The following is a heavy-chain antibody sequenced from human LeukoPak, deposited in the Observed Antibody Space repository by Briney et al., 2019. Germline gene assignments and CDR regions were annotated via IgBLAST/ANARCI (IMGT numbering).Heavy chain of an antibody. J-gene: IGHJ4*02. Sequence: GASVKVSCKASGYTFTSNYIHWVRQAPGQGLEWMGMIYPRDGSTSYAQKFQGRVTVTRDTSTSTVHMELSGLRSEDTAVYYCARSSGQWLSLYRFAFFDYWGQGTLVTVSS. CDR3: ARSSGQWLSLYRFAFFDY. CDR2: IYPRDGST. V-gene: IGHV1-46*01. CDR1: GYTFTSNY. D-gene: IGHD6-19*01.